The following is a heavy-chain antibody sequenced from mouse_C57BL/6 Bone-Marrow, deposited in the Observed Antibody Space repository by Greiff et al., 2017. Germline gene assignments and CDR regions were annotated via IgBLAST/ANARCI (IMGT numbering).Heavy chain of an antibody. CDR2: IYPGSGST. J-gene: IGHJ1*03. CDR1: GYTFTSYW. Sequence: VQLQQPGAELVKPGASVKMSCKASGYTFTSYWITWVKQRPGQGLEWIGDIYPGSGSTNYNEKFKSKATLTVDTSSSTAYMQLSSLTSEDSAVYYCASPSYYYGSSYGYFDVWGTGTTVTVSS. V-gene: IGHV1-55*01. CDR3: ASPSYYYGSSYGYFDV. D-gene: IGHD1-1*01.